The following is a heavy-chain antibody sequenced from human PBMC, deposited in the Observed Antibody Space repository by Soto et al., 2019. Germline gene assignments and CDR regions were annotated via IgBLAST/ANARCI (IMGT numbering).Heavy chain of an antibody. Sequence: ASVKVSCNASGYTFTSYGISWVRHAPGQGLERMGWISAYNDNTNYAQKLQGRVTMTTDTSTTTAYMELRSLRSDDSAVYYCARDNYDFWSGYYDAYYYRMDVWGQRPTVTVSS. CDR2: ISAYNDNT. CDR3: ARDNYDFWSGYYDAYYYRMDV. D-gene: IGHD3-3*01. V-gene: IGHV1-18*01. J-gene: IGHJ6*02. CDR1: GYTFTSYG.